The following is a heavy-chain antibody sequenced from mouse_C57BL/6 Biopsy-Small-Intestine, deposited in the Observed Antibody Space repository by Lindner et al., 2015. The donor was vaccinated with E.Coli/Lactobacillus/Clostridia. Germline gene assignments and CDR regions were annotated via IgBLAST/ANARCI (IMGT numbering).Heavy chain of an antibody. CDR3: TKDDRFAY. Sequence: VQLQESGAELVRPGASVKLSCTASGFNIKDDYMHWVKQRPEQGLEWIGWIDPENGDTEYASKFQGKATITADTSSNTAYLQLSSLTSEDTAVYYCTKDDRFAYWGQGTLVTVSA. CDR2: IDPENGDT. D-gene: IGHD2-12*01. CDR1: GFNIKDDY. J-gene: IGHJ3*01. V-gene: IGHV14-4*01.